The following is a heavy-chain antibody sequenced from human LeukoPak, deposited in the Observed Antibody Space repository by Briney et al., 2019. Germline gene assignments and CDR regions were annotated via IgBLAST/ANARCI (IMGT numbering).Heavy chain of an antibody. CDR1: EFTFSSYG. CDR3: AKAPRYCSSTSCRDYYYMDV. J-gene: IGHJ6*03. D-gene: IGHD2-2*01. V-gene: IGHV3-30*02. CDR2: IRYDGSNK. Sequence: GGSLRLSCAASEFTFSSYGMHWVRQAPGKGLEWVALIRYDGSNKYYADSVKGRFTISRDNSKNTLSLQMNSLRAEDTAVYYCAKAPRYCSSTSCRDYYYMDVWGKGTTVTVSS.